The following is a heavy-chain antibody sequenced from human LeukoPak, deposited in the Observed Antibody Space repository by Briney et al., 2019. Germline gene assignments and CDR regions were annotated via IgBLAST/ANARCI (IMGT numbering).Heavy chain of an antibody. J-gene: IGHJ4*02. D-gene: IGHD6-25*01. Sequence: GASVKVSCKASGYTFTDNYIHWVRQAPGQGLEWMGWINPNSGGTHYAQKFQGRVTMTSDTSITTAYMELTRLRSDDTAIYYCARDVPPYSSVRAALDYWGQGTLVTVSS. CDR2: INPNSGGT. CDR1: GYTFTDNY. CDR3: ARDVPPYSSVRAALDY. V-gene: IGHV1-2*02.